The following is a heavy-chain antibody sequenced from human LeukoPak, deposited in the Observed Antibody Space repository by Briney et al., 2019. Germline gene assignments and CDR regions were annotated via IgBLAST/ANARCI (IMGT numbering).Heavy chain of an antibody. D-gene: IGHD2-8*01. CDR3: ARPMVYAVFGAFDI. Sequence: SETLSLTCTVSGYSISSGYYWGWIRQPPGKGLEWIGSIYHSGSSYYNPSLKSRVTISVDTSKNQFSLKLSSVTAADTAVYYCARPMVYAVFGAFDIWGQGTMVTMSS. V-gene: IGHV4-38-2*02. J-gene: IGHJ3*02. CDR1: GYSISSGYY. CDR2: IYHSGSS.